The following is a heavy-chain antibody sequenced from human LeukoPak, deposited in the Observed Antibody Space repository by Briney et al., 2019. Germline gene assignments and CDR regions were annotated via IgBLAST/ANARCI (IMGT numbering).Heavy chain of an antibody. Sequence: SETLSLTCTVPGYSISSGYYWGWIRQPPGKGLEWIGSIYHSGSTYYNPSLKSRVTISVDTYKNQFSLKLSSVTAADTAIYYCARVAAKTVDYWGQGTLVTVCS. V-gene: IGHV4-38-2*02. CDR2: IYHSGST. J-gene: IGHJ4*02. CDR1: GYSISSGYY. D-gene: IGHD2-15*01. CDR3: ARVAAKTVDY.